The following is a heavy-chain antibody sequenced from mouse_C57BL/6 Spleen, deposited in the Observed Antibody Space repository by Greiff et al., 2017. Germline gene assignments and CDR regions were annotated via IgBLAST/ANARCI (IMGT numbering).Heavy chain of an antibody. V-gene: IGHV1-69*01. J-gene: IGHJ2*01. D-gene: IGHD1-1*01. Sequence: VQLQQPGAELVMPGASVKLSCKASGYTFTSYWMHWVKQRPGQGLEWIGEIDPSDSYTNYNQKFKGKSTLTVDKSSSTAFMQLSSLTSEDSAVYYCAILYYYGSSYFDYWGPGTTLTVSS. CDR1: GYTFTSYW. CDR3: AILYYYGSSYFDY. CDR2: IDPSDSYT.